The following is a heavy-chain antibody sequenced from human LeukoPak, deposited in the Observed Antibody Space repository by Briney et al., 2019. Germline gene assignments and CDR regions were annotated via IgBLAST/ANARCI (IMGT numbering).Heavy chain of an antibody. D-gene: IGHD1-26*01. Sequence: GESLKISCQAAGYDFTNFWIAWVRQMPGKGLEWMGTIYPRDSDTKYSPSFQGQVTISAAKSISTVYMQWSSLKASDTAMYYCARGGSYLMYYWGQGTLVTVSS. CDR1: GYDFTNFW. CDR3: ARGGSYLMYY. J-gene: IGHJ4*02. CDR2: IYPRDSDT. V-gene: IGHV5-51*01.